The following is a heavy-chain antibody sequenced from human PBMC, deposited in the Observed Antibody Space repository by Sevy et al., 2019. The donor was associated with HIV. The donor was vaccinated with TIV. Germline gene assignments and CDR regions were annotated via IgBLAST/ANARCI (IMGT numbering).Heavy chain of an antibody. V-gene: IGHV4-39*01. Sequence: SESLSLTCTVSGGSISSSGSYWGWIRQPPGKGLEWIGSMYYSGSTYHSPSLKTRITISVDTSKNQFSLRLSSVIAADTAVYYCARHRDYVTMVRGIDQWGQGTLVTVSS. CDR1: GGSISSSGSY. D-gene: IGHD3-10*01. CDR2: MYYSGST. J-gene: IGHJ4*02. CDR3: ARHRDYVTMVRGIDQ.